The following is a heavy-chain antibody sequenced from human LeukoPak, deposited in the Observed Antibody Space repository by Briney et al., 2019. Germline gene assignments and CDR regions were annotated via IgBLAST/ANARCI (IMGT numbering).Heavy chain of an antibody. D-gene: IGHD2-2*01. J-gene: IGHJ6*02. CDR1: GFTFSSYA. V-gene: IGHV3-23*01. CDR2: ISGSGGST. CDR3: ARGVVVVPAAKNYYYNGMDV. Sequence: GGSLRLSCAASGFTFSSYAMSWVRQAPGKGPEWVSAISGSGGSTYYADSVKGRFTISRDNSKNTLYLQMNSLRAEDTAVYYCARGVVVVPAAKNYYYNGMDVWGQGTTVTVSS.